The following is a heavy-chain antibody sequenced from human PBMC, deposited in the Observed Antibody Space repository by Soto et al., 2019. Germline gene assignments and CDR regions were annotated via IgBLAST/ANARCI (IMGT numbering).Heavy chain of an antibody. D-gene: IGHD2-15*01. CDR3: ARDCSGAEGFDP. V-gene: IGHV1-18*04. CDR1: GYTFPTYG. J-gene: IGHJ5*02. Sequence: QVQLVQSGPEVKKPGGSVKVSCKASGYTFPTYGFSWVRQAPGQGLEWVGWIGADNSDTTYAQKFQGRVTMTIDTSTTTSYMELTSLTADDTAVYFCARDCSGAEGFDPWGQGTLVTVSS. CDR2: IGADNSDT.